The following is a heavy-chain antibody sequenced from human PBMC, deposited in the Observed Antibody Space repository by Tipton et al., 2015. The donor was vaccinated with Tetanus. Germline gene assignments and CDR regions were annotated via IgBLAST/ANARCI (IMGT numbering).Heavy chain of an antibody. V-gene: IGHV3-53*01. CDR2: IYSGGST. Sequence: SLRLSCAASGFTVSSNYMSWVRQAPGKGLEWVSAIYSGGSTYYADSVKVRFTISRDNSKNTLYLQMNSLRAEDTAVYYCARCYDSSGYYLFDYWGQGTLVTVSS. CDR3: ARCYDSSGYYLFDY. CDR1: GFTVSSNY. J-gene: IGHJ4*02. D-gene: IGHD3-22*01.